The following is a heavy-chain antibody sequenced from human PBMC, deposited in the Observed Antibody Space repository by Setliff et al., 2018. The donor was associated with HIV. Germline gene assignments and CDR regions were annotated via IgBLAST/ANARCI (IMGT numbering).Heavy chain of an antibody. CDR1: VRIFSNYP. CDR3: ARDRHYGGLPWYFET. D-gene: IGHD4-17*01. Sequence: GASVKVSCKASVRIFSNYPISWVRQAPGRGLEWMGGIIPVFRTPDYAQRFQDRLTITADESADTVYMELNGLRHEDTAVYFCARDRHYGGLPWYFETWGPGTLVTVSS. CDR2: IIPVFRTP. J-gene: IGHJ4*02. V-gene: IGHV1-69*13.